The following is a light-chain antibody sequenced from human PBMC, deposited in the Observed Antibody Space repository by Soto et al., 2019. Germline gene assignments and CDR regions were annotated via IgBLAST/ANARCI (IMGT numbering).Light chain of an antibody. V-gene: IGKV1-39*01. CDR1: QDISNY. CDR2: AAS. CDR3: QHMGT. Sequence: DPQMTQSPSSLSASVGDRVTITCRASQDISNYLNWYQQKPGKAPNLLISAASSLQSGVPSRFSGSGSGTDFTLTISSLQPEDFATYYCQHMGTFGQGTKLEI. J-gene: IGKJ2*01.